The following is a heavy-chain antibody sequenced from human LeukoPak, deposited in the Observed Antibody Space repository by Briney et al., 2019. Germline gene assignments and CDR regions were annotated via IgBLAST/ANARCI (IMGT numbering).Heavy chain of an antibody. CDR1: GYTFTGYY. V-gene: IGHV1-2*02. J-gene: IGHJ3*01. Sequence: ASVKVSCKASGYTFTGYYMHWVRQAPGQGLEWMGWINPNNGGTNYAQKFQGRVAMTSDTSISTAYVELSRLRSDDTAVYYCARVIWELIYDGFGVWGQGTMVTVSS. D-gene: IGHD1-26*01. CDR2: INPNNGGT. CDR3: ARVIWELIYDGFGV.